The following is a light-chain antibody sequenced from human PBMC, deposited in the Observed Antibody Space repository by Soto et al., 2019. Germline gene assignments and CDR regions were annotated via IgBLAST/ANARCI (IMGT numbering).Light chain of an antibody. CDR1: RSISSW. J-gene: IGKJ1*01. Sequence: DIQMTQSPSTLSASVGVRVTITCRASRSISSWLAWYQHKPGKAPKVLIYQASGLESGVPSRFSGSGSGTEFSLTISSLQPDDYATYYCQQYHNYWTFGQGTKVEMK. CDR3: QQYHNYWT. CDR2: QAS. V-gene: IGKV1-5*03.